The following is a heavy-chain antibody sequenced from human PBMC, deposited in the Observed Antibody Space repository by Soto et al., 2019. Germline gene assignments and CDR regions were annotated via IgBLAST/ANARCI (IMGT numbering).Heavy chain of an antibody. J-gene: IGHJ6*03. CDR3: AKRQVMRVQDIVVVPAARGYYYYYMDV. CDR2: ISGSGGST. D-gene: IGHD2-2*01. CDR1: GFTFSSYA. Sequence: GGSLRLSCAASGFTFSSYAMSWVRQAPGKGLEWVSAISGSGGSTYYADSVKGRFTISRDNSKNTLYLQMNSLRAEDTAVYYCAKRQVMRVQDIVVVPAARGYYYYYMDVWGKGTTVTVSS. V-gene: IGHV3-23*01.